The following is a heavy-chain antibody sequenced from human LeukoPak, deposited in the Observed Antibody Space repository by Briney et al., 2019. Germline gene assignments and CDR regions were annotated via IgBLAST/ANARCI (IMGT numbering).Heavy chain of an antibody. Sequence: GGSLRLSCAASGFTFSSYWMSWVRQAPGKGLEWVANINQDGSSKYYEDSVKGRFTISRDNAKNSLYLQMNSLRAEDTAVYYCARSGIAVAGFQFDYWGQGTLVTVSS. CDR3: ARSGIAVAGFQFDY. CDR2: INQDGSSK. D-gene: IGHD6-19*01. V-gene: IGHV3-7*01. CDR1: GFTFSSYW. J-gene: IGHJ4*02.